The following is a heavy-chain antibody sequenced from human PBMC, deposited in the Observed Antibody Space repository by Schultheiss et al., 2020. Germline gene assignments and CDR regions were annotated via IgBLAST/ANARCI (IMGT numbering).Heavy chain of an antibody. J-gene: IGHJ4*02. D-gene: IGHD1-26*01. CDR3: ARMAGATGASYYFDY. V-gene: IGHV2-5*01. CDR1: GFSLSTSGVG. Sequence: SGPTLVKPTQTLTLTCTFSGFSLSTSGVGVGWIRQPPGKALEWLAVIYWNDDKRYITSLKSRLTITKDTSKNQVVLTMTNMDPVDTATYYCARMAGATGASYYFDYWGQGTLVTVSS. CDR2: IYWNDDK.